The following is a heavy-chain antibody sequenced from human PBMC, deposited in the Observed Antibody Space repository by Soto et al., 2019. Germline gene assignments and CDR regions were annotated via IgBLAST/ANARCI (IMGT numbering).Heavy chain of an antibody. CDR1: GFTFSSYA. V-gene: IGHV3-23*01. CDR3: TRDGHYLGYCSGGSCYPYADY. D-gene: IGHD2-15*01. Sequence: EVQLLESGGGLVQPGGSLRLSCAASGFTFSSYAMSWVRQAPGKGLEWVSAISGSGGSTYYADSVKGRFTISRDNSKNTLYLQMNSLRAEDTAVYYCTRDGHYLGYCSGGSCYPYADYWGQGTLVTVSS. J-gene: IGHJ4*02. CDR2: ISGSGGST.